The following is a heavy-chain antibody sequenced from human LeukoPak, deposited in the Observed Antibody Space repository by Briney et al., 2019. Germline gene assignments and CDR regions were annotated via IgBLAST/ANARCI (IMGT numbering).Heavy chain of an antibody. D-gene: IGHD1-26*01. J-gene: IGHJ4*02. CDR3: ARDSEPKGEYYSDY. CDR2: IYYSGST. CDR1: GGSISSGDYY. Sequence: PSQTLSLTCTVSGGSISSGDYYWSWVRHPPGKGLEWIGYIYYSGSTYYNPSLKSRVTISVDTSKNQFSLKLSSVTAADTAVYYCARDSEPKGEYYSDYWGQGTLVTVSS. V-gene: IGHV4-30-4*08.